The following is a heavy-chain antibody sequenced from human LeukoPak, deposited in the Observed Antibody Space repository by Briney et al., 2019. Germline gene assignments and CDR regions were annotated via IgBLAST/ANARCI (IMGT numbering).Heavy chain of an antibody. J-gene: IGHJ4*02. CDR1: GYTFTSYY. CDR3: ARGYDFWSGAKSPLDY. Sequence: SVKVSCKASGYTFTSYYMHWVRQAPGQGLEWMGGIIPIFGTANYAQKFQGRVTITADESTSTAYMELSSLRSEDTAVYYCARGYDFWSGAKSPLDYWGQGTLVTVSS. D-gene: IGHD3-3*01. V-gene: IGHV1-69*13. CDR2: IIPIFGTA.